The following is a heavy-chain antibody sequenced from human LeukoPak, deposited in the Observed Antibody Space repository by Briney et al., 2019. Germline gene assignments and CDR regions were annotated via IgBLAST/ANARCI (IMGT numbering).Heavy chain of an antibody. V-gene: IGHV4-39*07. CDR2: MYYSGST. CDR3: ARAIETYCSGGSCYSPNWFDP. J-gene: IGHJ5*02. D-gene: IGHD2-15*01. CDR1: GGSISSSSYH. Sequence: SETLSLTCIVSGGSISSSSYHWGWIRQPPGKGLEWIGSMYYSGSTYYNPSLKSRLTISVDTSKNQFSLKVISVTAADTAVYYCARAIETYCSGGSCYSPNWFDPWGQGTLVTVSS.